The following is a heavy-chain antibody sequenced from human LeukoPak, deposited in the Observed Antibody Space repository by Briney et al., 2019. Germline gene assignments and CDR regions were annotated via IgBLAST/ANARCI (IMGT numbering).Heavy chain of an antibody. V-gene: IGHV3-30*18. Sequence: GGSLRLSCAASGFSFSGYGMHWVRQAPGKGPEWVAVISYDVSNKFYADSVKGRFTISRDNSKNTLYLQMNSLRAEDTAVYYCAKLGYSSGWYDFQVDAFDFWGQGTMVTVSS. J-gene: IGHJ3*01. CDR3: AKLGYSSGWYDFQVDAFDF. CDR2: ISYDVSNK. D-gene: IGHD6-19*01. CDR1: GFSFSGYG.